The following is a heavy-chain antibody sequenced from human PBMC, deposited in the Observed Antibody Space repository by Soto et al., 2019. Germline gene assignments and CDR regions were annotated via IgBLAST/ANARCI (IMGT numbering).Heavy chain of an antibody. CDR1: GYTFTSYA. D-gene: IGHD2-15*01. CDR2: INAGNGNT. CDR3: ARVVVANYGMDV. Sequence: QVQLVQSGAEVKKPGASVKVSCKASGYTFTSYAMHWVRQAPGQRLEWMGWINAGNGNTKYSQKFQGRVTITRDTSASTAYMELRSLRSEDTAVYYCARVVVANYGMDVWGQGTTVTVSS. V-gene: IGHV1-3*01. J-gene: IGHJ6*02.